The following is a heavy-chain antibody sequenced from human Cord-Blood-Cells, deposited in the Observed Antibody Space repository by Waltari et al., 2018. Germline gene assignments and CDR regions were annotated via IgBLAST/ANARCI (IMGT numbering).Heavy chain of an antibody. J-gene: IGHJ6*03. V-gene: IGHV4-39*07. CDR1: GGSISSSSYY. CDR2: IYYSGST. D-gene: IGHD3-16*02. CDR3: ARKRSGELSLYYYYYMDV. Sequence: QLQLQESGPGLVKPSETLSLTCTVSGGSISSSSYYWGWLRQTPGKGLEWIGSIYYSGSTYYNPSLKSRVTISVDTSKNQFSLKLSSVTAADTAVYYCARKRSGELSLYYYYYMDVWGKGTTVTVSS.